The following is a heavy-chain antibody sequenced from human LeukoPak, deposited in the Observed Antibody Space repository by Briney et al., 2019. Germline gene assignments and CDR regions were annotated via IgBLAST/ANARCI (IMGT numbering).Heavy chain of an antibody. V-gene: IGHV3-11*04. D-gene: IGHD5-24*01. J-gene: IGHJ5*02. Sequence: PGGSLRLSCAASGFTFSDNYMSWIRQAPGKGLEWVSSISSSDNTIYYTDSVKGRFAISRDNAKNSLYLQMKSLRAEDTAVYYCARGFYTYDQWGQGTLVTVSS. CDR3: ARGFYTYDQ. CDR2: ISSSDNTI. CDR1: GFTFSDNY.